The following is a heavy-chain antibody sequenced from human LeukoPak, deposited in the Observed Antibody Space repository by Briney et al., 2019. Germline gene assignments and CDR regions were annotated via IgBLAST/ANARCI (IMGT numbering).Heavy chain of an antibody. CDR3: ANTSVGSGWPELFDF. CDR1: EFTFDSYA. D-gene: IGHD6-19*01. V-gene: IGHV3-23*01. Sequence: SGGSLRLSCAASEFTFDSYAMNWVRQAPGKGLEWVSAISGSGANTYYANSVKGRFTISRDNSKSTLFLQMDSLRAEDTAIYYCANTSVGSGWPELFDFWGQGTLVTVSS. CDR2: ISGSGANT. J-gene: IGHJ4*02.